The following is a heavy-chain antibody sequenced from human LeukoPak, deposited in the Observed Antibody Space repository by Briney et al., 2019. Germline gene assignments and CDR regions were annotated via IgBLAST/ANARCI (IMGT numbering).Heavy chain of an antibody. D-gene: IGHD4-17*01. CDR1: GFTFSNYG. Sequence: PGGSLRLSCAASGFTFSNYGMHWARQAPGKGLEWVAAIWYDGSNKYYGDSVKGRFTISRDNSKSTLYLQMNSPRAEDTAAYYCARAGYGDPHFDFWGQGTLVTVSS. V-gene: IGHV3-33*01. CDR2: IWYDGSNK. CDR3: ARAGYGDPHFDF. J-gene: IGHJ4*02.